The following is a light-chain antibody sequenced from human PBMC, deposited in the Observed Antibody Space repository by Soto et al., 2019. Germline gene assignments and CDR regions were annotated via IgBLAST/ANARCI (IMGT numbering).Light chain of an antibody. J-gene: IGKJ5*01. V-gene: IGKV3-20*01. CDR1: QRVSSTY. CDR3: QYYDASKGIT. Sequence: EIVLTQSPGTLSLSPGERAMLSCRASQRVSSTYLAWYQQKPGQAPRLLIYSASSRAAGIPDAFSGSGSGADFTLTISSLEPEAIAVYYCQYYDASKGITFGQGTRLEIK. CDR2: SAS.